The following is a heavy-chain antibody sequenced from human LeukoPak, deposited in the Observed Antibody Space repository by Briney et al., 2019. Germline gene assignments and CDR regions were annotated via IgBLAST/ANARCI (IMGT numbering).Heavy chain of an antibody. V-gene: IGHV3-11*03. Sequence: GGSLRLSCAASGFIFSDYYMSWIRQAPGKGLEWVSYISGSTSYTDYADSVKGRFTISRDNAKTSLYLQMNSLRAEDTAVYYCARTLVAAPGSKGGPWGQGTLVTVSS. CDR2: ISGSTSYT. CDR3: ARTLVAAPGSKGGP. D-gene: IGHD6-13*01. J-gene: IGHJ5*02. CDR1: GFIFSDYY.